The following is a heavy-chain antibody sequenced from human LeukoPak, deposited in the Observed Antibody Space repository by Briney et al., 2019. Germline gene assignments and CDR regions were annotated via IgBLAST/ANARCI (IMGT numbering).Heavy chain of an antibody. CDR2: IYHGGNT. D-gene: IGHD3-10*01. J-gene: IGHJ6*03. CDR3: ARELMVRGVVYYYYMDV. V-gene: IGHV4-4*02. CDR1: GGSISSSNW. Sequence: PSETLSLTCAVSGGSISSSNWWSWVRQPPGKGLEWIAEIYHGGNTSYNPSLKSRVTISVDKSKNQFSLKLSSVTAADTAVYYCARELMVRGVVYYYYMDVWGKGTTVTISS.